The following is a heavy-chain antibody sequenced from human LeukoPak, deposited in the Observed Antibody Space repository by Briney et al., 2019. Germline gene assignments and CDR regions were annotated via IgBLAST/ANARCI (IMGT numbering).Heavy chain of an antibody. D-gene: IGHD5-18*01. CDR1: GGSFSGYY. CDR2: INHSGST. Sequence: SETLSLTCAVYGGSFSGYYWSWIRQPPGKGLEWIGEINHSGSTNYNPSLKSRVTISVDTSKNQFSLKLSSVTAADTAVYYCARGGELSGYSYGYDYWGQGTLVTVSS. CDR3: ARGGELSGYSYGYDY. V-gene: IGHV4-34*01. J-gene: IGHJ4*02.